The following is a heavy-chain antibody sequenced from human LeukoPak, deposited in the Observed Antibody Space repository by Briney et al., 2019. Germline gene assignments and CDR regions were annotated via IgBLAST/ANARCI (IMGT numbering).Heavy chain of an antibody. CDR3: ARAKDNYRGNDAFDI. D-gene: IGHD4/OR15-4a*01. J-gene: IGHJ3*02. CDR1: GGTFSSYA. CDR2: IIPIFGTA. V-gene: IGHV1-69*01. Sequence: GSSVKVSCKASGGTFSSYAISWVRQAPGQGLEWMGGIIPIFGTANYAQKFQGRVTITADESTSTAYMELSSLRSEDTAVYYCARAKDNYRGNDAFDIWGQGTVVTVSS.